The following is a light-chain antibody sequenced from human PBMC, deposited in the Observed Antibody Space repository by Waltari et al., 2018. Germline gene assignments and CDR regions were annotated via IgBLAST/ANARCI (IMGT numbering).Light chain of an antibody. CDR2: AAS. CDR3: QQYKSYHYT. V-gene: IGKV1D-16*01. Sequence: DIQLTQSLSPLSASVATRVTITCRASQDISRSLAWYQQKSEEDPKSLIYAASSIQSGVPSRFSGSGSGTDFTLTISSLQPEDVGTYYCQQYKSYHYTFGQGTKLEI. J-gene: IGKJ2*01. CDR1: QDISRS.